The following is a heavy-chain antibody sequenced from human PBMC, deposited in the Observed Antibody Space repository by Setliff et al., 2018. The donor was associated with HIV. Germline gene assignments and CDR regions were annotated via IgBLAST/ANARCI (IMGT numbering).Heavy chain of an antibody. CDR2: IYYSGNT. D-gene: IGHD3-16*02. J-gene: IGHJ4*02. CDR3: ARRVILSYGYYFDY. CDR1: DGSISSSNYY. V-gene: IGHV4-39*01. Sequence: SETLSLTCTVSDGSISSSNYYWGWLRQPPGKGLEWIGSIYYSGNTYYNPSLKSRVTISVDTSKNQFSLKLSSVTAADTAVYHCARRVILSYGYYFDYWGQGTLVTVSS.